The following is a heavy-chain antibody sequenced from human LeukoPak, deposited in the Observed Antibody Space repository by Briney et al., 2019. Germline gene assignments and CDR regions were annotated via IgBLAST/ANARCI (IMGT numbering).Heavy chain of an antibody. J-gene: IGHJ4*02. D-gene: IGHD2-2*01. CDR3: ARDISSIVVVPAAPNDDY. CDR2: IIPIFGTA. CDR1: GATFSSYA. Sequence: SVKVSCKASGATFSSYAISWVRQAPGQGLEWMGGIIPIFGTANYAQKFQGRVTITADESTSTAYMELSSLRSEDTAVYYCARDISSIVVVPAAPNDDYWGQGTLVTVSS. V-gene: IGHV1-69*13.